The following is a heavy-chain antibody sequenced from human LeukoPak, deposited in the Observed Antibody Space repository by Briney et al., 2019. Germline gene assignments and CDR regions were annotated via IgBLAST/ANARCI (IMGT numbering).Heavy chain of an antibody. Sequence: SETLSLTCTVSGGSISSGGYYWSWIRQHPGKGLEWIGYIYYSGSTYYNPSLKSRVTISVDTSKNQFSLKLSSVTAADTAVYYCARDPTWFVVVPAAIPAPGAFDIWGQGTMVTVSS. D-gene: IGHD2-2*02. J-gene: IGHJ3*02. V-gene: IGHV4-31*03. CDR2: IYYSGST. CDR1: GGSISSGGYY. CDR3: ARDPTWFVVVPAAIPAPGAFDI.